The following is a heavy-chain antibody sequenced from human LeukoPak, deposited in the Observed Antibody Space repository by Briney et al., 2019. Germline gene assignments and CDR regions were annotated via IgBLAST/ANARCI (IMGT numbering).Heavy chain of an antibody. CDR2: ISSSSSYI. Sequence: PGGSLRLSCAASGFTFSSYSMNWVRQAPGKGLEWVSSISSSSSYIYYADSVKGRFTISRDNAKNSLYLQMNSLRAEDTAVYYCARDQEIRAPDRCGGDCSEKYFDYWGQGTLVTVSS. J-gene: IGHJ4*02. D-gene: IGHD2-21*01. CDR3: ARDQEIRAPDRCGGDCSEKYFDY. CDR1: GFTFSSYS. V-gene: IGHV3-21*01.